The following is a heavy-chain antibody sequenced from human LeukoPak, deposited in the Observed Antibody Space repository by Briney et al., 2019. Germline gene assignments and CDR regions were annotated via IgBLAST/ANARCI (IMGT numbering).Heavy chain of an antibody. V-gene: IGHV1-24*01. J-gene: IGHJ4*02. CDR1: GYTLTELS. Sequence: GAPVKVSCKVSGYTLTELSMHWVRQAPGKGLEWMGGFDPEDGETIYAQKFQGRVTMTEDTSTDTAYMELSSLRSEDTAVYYCATVHREGGYNPFDYWGQGTLVTVSS. CDR2: FDPEDGET. CDR3: ATVHREGGYNPFDY. D-gene: IGHD5-24*01.